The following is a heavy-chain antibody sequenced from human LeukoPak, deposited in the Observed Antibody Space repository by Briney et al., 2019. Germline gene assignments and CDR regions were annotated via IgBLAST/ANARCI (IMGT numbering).Heavy chain of an antibody. CDR3: ARDGHRMYYYESSDYRFDS. D-gene: IGHD3-22*01. V-gene: IGHV1-2*02. Sequence: ASVKVSCKASGYTFTGYYMRWVRQAPGQGLEWMGWINPNSGGTNYAQKFQGRVTMTRDTSTSTAYMELRSLRSDDTAVYFCARDGHRMYYYESSDYRFDSWGQGTLVTVSS. CDR2: INPNSGGT. J-gene: IGHJ4*02. CDR1: GYTFTGYY.